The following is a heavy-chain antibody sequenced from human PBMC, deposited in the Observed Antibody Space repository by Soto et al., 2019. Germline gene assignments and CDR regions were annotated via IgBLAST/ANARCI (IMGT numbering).Heavy chain of an antibody. CDR2: IYYSGST. V-gene: IGHV4-59*01. J-gene: IGHJ5*02. CDR3: ARALYGHWFDP. CDR1: GGSISSYY. Sequence: SETLSLTCTVSGGSISSYYWSWIRQPPGKGLEWIGYIYYSGSTNYNPSLKSRVTISVDTSKNQFSLKLSSVTAADTAVYYCARALYGHWFDPWGQGTLVTVSS. D-gene: IGHD2-2*02.